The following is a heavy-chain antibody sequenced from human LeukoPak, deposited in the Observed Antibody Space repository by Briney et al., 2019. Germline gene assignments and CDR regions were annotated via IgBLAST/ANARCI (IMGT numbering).Heavy chain of an antibody. D-gene: IGHD6-13*01. V-gene: IGHV3-11*04. Sequence: GGSLRLSCEVSGFTSGTNGLTYGLTWVRQAPGKGLEWVSYISSSGSTIYYADSVKGRFTISRDNAKNSLYLQMNSLRAEDTAVYYCARDRDSSGSWEVNFDHWGQGTLVAVSS. CDR1: GFTSGTNGLTYG. CDR2: ISSSGSTI. CDR3: ARDRDSSGSWEVNFDH. J-gene: IGHJ4*02.